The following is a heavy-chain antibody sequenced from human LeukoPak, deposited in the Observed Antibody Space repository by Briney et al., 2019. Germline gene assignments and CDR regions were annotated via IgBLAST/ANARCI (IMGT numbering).Heavy chain of an antibody. Sequence: ASVKVSCKASGYTFTSYDINWVRQAPGQGLEWMGRIIPILGIANYAQKFQGRVTITADKSTSTAYMELSSLRSEDTAVYYCARDRDSASDYWGQGTLVTVSP. CDR1: GYTFTSYD. CDR3: ARDRDSASDY. V-gene: IGHV1-69*04. J-gene: IGHJ4*02. D-gene: IGHD6-25*01. CDR2: IIPILGIA.